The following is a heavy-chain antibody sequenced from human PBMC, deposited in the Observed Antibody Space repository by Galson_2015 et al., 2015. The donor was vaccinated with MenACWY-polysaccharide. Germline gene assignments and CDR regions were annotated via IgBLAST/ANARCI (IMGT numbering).Heavy chain of an antibody. V-gene: IGHV3-48*01. CDR1: GFTFTTYT. CDR2: ISGTGTI. Sequence: SLRLSCAASGFTFTTYTINWVRQAPGQGLEWVSSISGTGTIYYADSVKGRFTISRDNDKNSLYLQMNSLRADDTAEYYCAKGRAPSRYYGRDVGDQPTPVPVSS. D-gene: IGHD2-2*01. J-gene: IGHJ6*02. CDR3: AKGRAPSRYYGRDV.